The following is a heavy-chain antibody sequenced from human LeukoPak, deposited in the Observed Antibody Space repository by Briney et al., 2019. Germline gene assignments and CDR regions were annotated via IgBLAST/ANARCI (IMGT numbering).Heavy chain of an antibody. V-gene: IGHV4-61*02. CDR2: IYTSGST. CDR1: GGSISSGSYY. Sequence: SQTLSLTCTVSGGSISSGSYYWSWIRQPAGKGLEWIGRIYTSGSTNYNPSLKSRVTISVDTSKNQFSLKLTSVTAADTAVYYCARVRLYGSGLLNAFDIWGQGTMVTVSS. CDR3: ARVRLYGSGLLNAFDI. D-gene: IGHD3-10*01. J-gene: IGHJ3*02.